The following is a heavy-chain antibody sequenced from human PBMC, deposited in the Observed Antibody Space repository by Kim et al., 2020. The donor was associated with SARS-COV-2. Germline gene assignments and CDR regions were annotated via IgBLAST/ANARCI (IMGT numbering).Heavy chain of an antibody. Sequence: GGSLRLSCAASGFTFSSYGMHWVRQAPGKGLEWVAVISYDGSNKYYADSVKGRFTISRDNCKNTLYLQMNSLRAEDTAVYYCAKWGYSSGGDYWGQGTLVTVSS. D-gene: IGHD6-19*01. J-gene: IGHJ4*02. CDR2: ISYDGSNK. CDR1: GFTFSSYG. CDR3: AKWGYSSGGDY. V-gene: IGHV3-30*18.